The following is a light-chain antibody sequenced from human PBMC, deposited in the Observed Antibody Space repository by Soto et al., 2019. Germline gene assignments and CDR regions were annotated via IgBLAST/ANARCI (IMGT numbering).Light chain of an antibody. V-gene: IGKV3-20*01. J-gene: IGKJ1*01. Sequence: IVLTQCPGTLCLSAGERGTLSCRASQSVSHNNLAWYQQKPGQAPRLLIYGASTRATGIPDRFSGSGSETDFTLTITRLEPEDFAVDDCQQYSSSRTFGQGTKVDIK. CDR2: GAS. CDR1: QSVSHNN. CDR3: QQYSSSRT.